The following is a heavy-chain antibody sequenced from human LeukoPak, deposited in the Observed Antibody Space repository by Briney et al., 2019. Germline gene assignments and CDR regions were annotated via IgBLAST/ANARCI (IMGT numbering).Heavy chain of an antibody. D-gene: IGHD3-22*01. Sequence: SETLSLTCTVSGGSISSSSYYWGWIRQPPGKGLEWIGSIYYSGSTYYNPSLKSRVTISVDTSKNQLSLRLSSVTAADTAVYYCARVGRAPNYYDVSATVGAFDIWGQGTMVTVSS. J-gene: IGHJ3*02. CDR2: IYYSGST. CDR3: ARVGRAPNYYDVSATVGAFDI. V-gene: IGHV4-39*07. CDR1: GGSISSSSYY.